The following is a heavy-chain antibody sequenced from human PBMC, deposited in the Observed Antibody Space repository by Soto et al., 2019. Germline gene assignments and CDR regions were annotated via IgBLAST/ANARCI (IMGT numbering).Heavy chain of an antibody. CDR3: ARQPTRIAAAGPFDY. V-gene: IGHV3-23*01. J-gene: IGHJ4*02. D-gene: IGHD6-13*01. CDR1: GFTFSSYA. CDR2: ISGSGGST. Sequence: LRLSCAASGFTFSSYAMSWVRQAPGKGLEWVSAISGSGGSTYYADSVKGRFTISRDNSKNTLYLQMNSLRAEDTAVYYCARQPTRIAAAGPFDYWGQGTLVTVSS.